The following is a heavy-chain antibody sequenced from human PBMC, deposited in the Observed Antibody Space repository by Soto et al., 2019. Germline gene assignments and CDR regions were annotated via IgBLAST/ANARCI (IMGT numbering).Heavy chain of an antibody. D-gene: IGHD1-26*01. Sequence: GGSLRLSCAAPGFTFSSYAMSWVRQAPGKGLEWVSAISGSGGSTYYADSVKGRFTISRDNSKNTLYLQMNSLRAEDTAVYYCAKAVTGSYYDLEYYYYGMDVWGQGTTVTVS. J-gene: IGHJ6*02. CDR3: AKAVTGSYYDLEYYYYGMDV. CDR1: GFTFSSYA. V-gene: IGHV3-23*01. CDR2: ISGSGGST.